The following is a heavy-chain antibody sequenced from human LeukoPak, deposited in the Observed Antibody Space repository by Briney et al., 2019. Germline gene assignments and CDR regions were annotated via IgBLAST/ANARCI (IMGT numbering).Heavy chain of an antibody. V-gene: IGHV3-15*07. J-gene: IGHJ5*02. D-gene: IGHD3-22*01. Sequence: PGGSLRLSCATSGFTFSNAWMNWVRQAPGKGLEWVGRIRSNSDGGTIDYAAPVKGRFTLSRDNSKTTLYLQMNSLQTEDTAVYYCATDFYDSTWGQGTLVTVSS. CDR3: ATDFYDST. CDR2: IRSNSDGGTI. CDR1: GFTFSNAW.